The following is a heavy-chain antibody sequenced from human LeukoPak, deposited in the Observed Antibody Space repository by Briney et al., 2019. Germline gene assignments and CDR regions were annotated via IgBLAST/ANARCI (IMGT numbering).Heavy chain of an antibody. J-gene: IGHJ4*02. V-gene: IGHV1-69*13. D-gene: IGHD4-17*01. Sequence: GASVKVSCKASGGTFSSYAISWVRQAPGQGLEWMGGIIPIFGTANYAQKFQGRVTITADESTSTAYMELSSLRSEDTAVYYCATHDYGDLVFDYWGQGTLVTVSS. CDR2: IIPIFGTA. CDR3: ATHDYGDLVFDY. CDR1: GGTFSSYA.